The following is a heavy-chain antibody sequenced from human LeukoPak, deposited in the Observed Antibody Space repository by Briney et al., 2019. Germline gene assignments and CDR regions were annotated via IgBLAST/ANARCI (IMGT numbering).Heavy chain of an antibody. Sequence: SETLSLTCAVYGGSCSGYYWSWIRQPPGKGLEWIGEINHSGSTNYNPSLKSRVTISVDTSKNQFSLKLSSVTAADTAVYYCASGGIAAAGTFDYWGQGTLVTVSS. D-gene: IGHD6-13*01. J-gene: IGHJ4*02. CDR1: GGSCSGYY. CDR2: INHSGST. CDR3: ASGGIAAAGTFDY. V-gene: IGHV4-34*01.